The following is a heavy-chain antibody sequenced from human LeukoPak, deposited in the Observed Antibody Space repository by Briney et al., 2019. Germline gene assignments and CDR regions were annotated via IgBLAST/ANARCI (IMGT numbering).Heavy chain of an antibody. CDR2: ISSSGGTI. CDR1: GFTFSSYE. J-gene: IGHJ4*02. D-gene: IGHD5-18*01. V-gene: IGHV3-48*03. Sequence: GGSLRLSCAASGFTFSSYEMNWVRQAPGKGLEWVSYISSSGGTIYYADSVKGRFTISRDNAKNSLYLQMNSLRAEDTAVYYCAMGGYSYGFRGGRFDYWGQGTLVTVSS. CDR3: AMGGYSYGFRGGRFDY.